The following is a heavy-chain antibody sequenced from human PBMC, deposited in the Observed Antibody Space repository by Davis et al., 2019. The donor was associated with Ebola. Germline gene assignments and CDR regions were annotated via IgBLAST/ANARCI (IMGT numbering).Heavy chain of an antibody. J-gene: IGHJ4*02. CDR1: GDSVSSGG. V-gene: IGHV6-1*01. CDR2: TYYNSKWYS. Sequence: HSQTLSLTCAISGDSVSSGGWNWIRQSPSRGLEWLGRTYYNSKWYSDYAVSVKSRITINLDTSKNQFSLHLNSVTPEDTAVYYCARGWLRSAFDYWGQGTLVTVSS. CDR3: ARGWLRSAFDY. D-gene: IGHD5-12*01.